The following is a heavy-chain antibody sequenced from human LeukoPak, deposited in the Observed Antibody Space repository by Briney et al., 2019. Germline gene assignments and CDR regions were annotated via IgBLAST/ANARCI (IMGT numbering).Heavy chain of an antibody. J-gene: IGHJ6*04. CDR3: ARAGVLWFGELAYYYYYGMDV. D-gene: IGHD3-10*01. V-gene: IGHV4-38-2*01. Sequence: SETLSLTCAVSGYSIGSGYYWGWIRQPPGKGLEWIGSIYHSGSTYYNPSLKSRVTISVDTSKNQFSLKLSSVTAADTAVYYCARAGVLWFGELAYYYYYGMDVWGKGTTVTVSS. CDR2: IYHSGST. CDR1: GYSIGSGYY.